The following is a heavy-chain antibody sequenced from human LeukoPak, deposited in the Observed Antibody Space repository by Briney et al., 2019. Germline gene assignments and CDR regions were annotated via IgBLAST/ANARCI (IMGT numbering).Heavy chain of an antibody. CDR1: GFTFNSHW. D-gene: IGHD3-9*01. CDR2: VSPVGTDT. J-gene: IGHJ4*02. Sequence: GGSLRLSCAASGFTFNSHWMHWVRQAPGKGLMWVSTVSPVGTDTNYADSVRGRFTISRDNSKNTLYLQMNSLRAEDTAVYYCAKDWDYDILTGYSYIDYWGQGTLVTVSS. V-gene: IGHV3-74*01. CDR3: AKDWDYDILTGYSYIDY.